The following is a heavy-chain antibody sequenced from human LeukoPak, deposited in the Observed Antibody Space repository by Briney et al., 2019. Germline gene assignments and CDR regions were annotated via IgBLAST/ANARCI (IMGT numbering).Heavy chain of an antibody. Sequence: GGSLRLSCAASGFTFSSYWMSWVRQAPGKGLQWVANINQDGSAKYYVDSVKGRFTISRDNAKNSLYLQMKSLRTEDTAVYYCARYGALDYWGQGTLVTVSS. D-gene: IGHD4-17*01. CDR3: ARYGALDY. V-gene: IGHV3-7*04. J-gene: IGHJ4*02. CDR2: INQDGSAK. CDR1: GFTFSSYW.